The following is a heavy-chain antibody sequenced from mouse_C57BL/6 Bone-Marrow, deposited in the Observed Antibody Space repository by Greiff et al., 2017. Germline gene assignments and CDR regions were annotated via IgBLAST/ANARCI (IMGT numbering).Heavy chain of an antibody. Sequence: VPLQPPGAELVMPWASVKLSCQASGYTFTSYWMHWVKQRPGQGLEWIGGIDPSDSYSNHNQKFKGKSTLTVDKSSSTAYMQLSRLTSEDSAVYYCAREGYGSSPYWYFDVGGTGTTATVSS. CDR2: IDPSDSYS. V-gene: IGHV1-69*01. J-gene: IGHJ1*03. CDR3: AREGYGSSPYWYFDV. CDR1: GYTFTSYW. D-gene: IGHD1-1*01.